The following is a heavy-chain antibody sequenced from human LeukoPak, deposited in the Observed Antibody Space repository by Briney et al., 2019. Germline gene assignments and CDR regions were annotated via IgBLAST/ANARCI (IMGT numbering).Heavy chain of an antibody. J-gene: IGHJ6*03. V-gene: IGHV4-61*01. CDR1: GYSISSGYY. Sequence: SETLSLTCTVSGYSISSGYYWSWIRQPPGKGLEWIGYIYYSGSTNYNPSLKSRVTISVDTSKNQFSLKLSSVTAADTAVYYCAREGRTGYYYYMDVWGKGTTVTVSS. CDR2: IYYSGST. CDR3: AREGRTGYYYYMDV. D-gene: IGHD3-10*01.